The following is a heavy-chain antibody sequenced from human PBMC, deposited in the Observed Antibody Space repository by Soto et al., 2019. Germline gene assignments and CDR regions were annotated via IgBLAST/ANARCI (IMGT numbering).Heavy chain of an antibody. CDR2: VGSTGRTT. V-gene: IGHV3-23*01. Sequence: EVQLLESGGGLVQPGGSLRLSCAASGFTFSSYAMSWVRQAPGKGLEWVADVGSTGRTTYYADSVKGRFTISRDNSKNTLHLQMNSLTDEDTAVYYCAKDAIAVPATRAGFDCWGQGTLVTVSS. CDR3: AKDAIAVPATRAGFDC. CDR1: GFTFSSYA. J-gene: IGHJ4*02. D-gene: IGHD6-19*01.